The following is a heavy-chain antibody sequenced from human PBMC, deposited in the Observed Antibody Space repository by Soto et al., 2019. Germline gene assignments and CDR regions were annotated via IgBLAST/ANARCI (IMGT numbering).Heavy chain of an antibody. D-gene: IGHD6-19*01. J-gene: IGHJ6*02. Sequence: QVQLVESGGGVVQPGRSLRLSCAASGFTFSSYGMHWVRQAPGKGLEWVAVIWYDGSNKYYADSVKGRFTISRDNSKNTLYLQMNSLRAEDTAMYYCARFGYSSGWYSYYGMDVWGQGTTVTVSS. CDR3: ARFGYSSGWYSYYGMDV. CDR2: IWYDGSNK. V-gene: IGHV3-33*01. CDR1: GFTFSSYG.